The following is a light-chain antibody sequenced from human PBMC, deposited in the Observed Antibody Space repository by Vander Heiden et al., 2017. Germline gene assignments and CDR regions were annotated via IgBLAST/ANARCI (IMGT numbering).Light chain of an antibody. J-gene: IGKJ1*01. Sequence: PSSLSASVGDRVTITCRASQSISSYLNWYQQKPGKAPKLLIYAASSLQSGVPSRFSGSGCVTDFTLTIIQMQPQAFATNYIQQSDRNRRTFGQGTKVEIK. CDR1: QSISSY. V-gene: IGKV1-39*01. CDR3: QQSDRNRRT. CDR2: AAS.